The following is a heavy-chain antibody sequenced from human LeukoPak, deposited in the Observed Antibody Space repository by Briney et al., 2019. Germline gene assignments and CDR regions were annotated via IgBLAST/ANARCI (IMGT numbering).Heavy chain of an antibody. V-gene: IGHV3-23*01. D-gene: IGHD4-23*01. CDR2: ISGSGGNT. Sequence: GGSLRLSCAASGFTFSSYAMSWVRQAPGKGLEWVSAISGSGGNTYYADSVKGRFTISRDNSKSTLYLQMNSLRAEDTAVYYCAKVQYGGNPQYYFDYWGQGTLVTVSS. J-gene: IGHJ4*02. CDR1: GFTFSSYA. CDR3: AKVQYGGNPQYYFDY.